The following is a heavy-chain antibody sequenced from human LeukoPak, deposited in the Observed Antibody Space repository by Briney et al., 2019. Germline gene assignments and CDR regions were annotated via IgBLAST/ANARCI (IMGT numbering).Heavy chain of an antibody. J-gene: IGHJ3*02. V-gene: IGHV3-9*01. Sequence: GGSLRLSCAASGFTFDDYAMHWVRQAPGKGLEWVSGISWNSGSIGYADSVRGRFTISRDNAKNSLYLQTNSLRAEDTALYYCAKGGQYQLLYVWGAFDIWGQGTMVTVSS. CDR1: GFTFDDYA. D-gene: IGHD2-2*02. CDR3: AKGGQYQLLYVWGAFDI. CDR2: ISWNSGSI.